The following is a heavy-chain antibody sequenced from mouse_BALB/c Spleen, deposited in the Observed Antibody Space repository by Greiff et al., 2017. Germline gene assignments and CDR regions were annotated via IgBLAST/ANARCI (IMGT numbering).Heavy chain of an antibody. CDR1: GFTFSSYA. J-gene: IGHJ4*01. CDR3: ARHDYDAMDY. V-gene: IGHV5-9-3*01. CDR2: ISSGGSYT. Sequence: DVMLVESGGGLVKPGGSLKLSCAASGFTFSSYAMSWVRQTPEKRLEWVATISSGGSYTYYPDSVKGRFTISRDNAKNTLYLQMSSLRSEDTAMYYCARHDYDAMDYWGQGTSVTVSS.